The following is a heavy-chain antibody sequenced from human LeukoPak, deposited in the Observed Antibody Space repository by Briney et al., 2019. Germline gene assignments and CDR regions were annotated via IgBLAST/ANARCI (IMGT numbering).Heavy chain of an antibody. CDR2: ISGSGGST. CDR3: ARVYYGSGSLHYYYYYMDV. V-gene: IGHV3-23*01. J-gene: IGHJ6*03. CDR1: GFTFSSYG. Sequence: GGTLRLSCAASGFTFSSYGMSWVRQAPGKGLEWVSAISGSGGSTYYADSVKGRFTISRDNSKNTLYLQMDSLRAEDTAVYYCARVYYGSGSLHYYYYYMDVWGRGTTVAISS. D-gene: IGHD3-10*01.